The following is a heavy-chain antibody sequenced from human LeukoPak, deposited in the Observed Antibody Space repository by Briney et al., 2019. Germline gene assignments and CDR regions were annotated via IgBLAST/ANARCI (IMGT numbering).Heavy chain of an antibody. CDR2: ISGSGGGT. CDR3: ARDGGYCSSTTCPRAMDV. CDR1: GFTFSSYA. J-gene: IGHJ6*03. V-gene: IGHV3-23*01. Sequence: GGSLRLSCAASGFTFSSYAMNWVRQALGKGLEWVSGISGSGGGTYYADSVKGRFTISRDNSKNTLYLQMNSLRAEDTAVYYCARDGGYCSSTTCPRAMDVWGKGTTVTVSS. D-gene: IGHD2-2*01.